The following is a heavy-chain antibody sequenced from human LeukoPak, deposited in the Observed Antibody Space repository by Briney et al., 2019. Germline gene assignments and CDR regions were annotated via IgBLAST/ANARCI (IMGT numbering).Heavy chain of an antibody. Sequence: SETLSLTCTVSGYSISSGYYWAWIRQPPGKGLEWIGSIFHTGSTYHNPSLKGRVTISVDTSKNQFSLKLSSVTAADTAVYYCARGRYSYGAPFDYWGQGTLVTVSS. CDR1: GYSISSGYY. D-gene: IGHD5-18*01. CDR2: IFHTGST. V-gene: IGHV4-38-2*02. J-gene: IGHJ4*02. CDR3: ARGRYSYGAPFDY.